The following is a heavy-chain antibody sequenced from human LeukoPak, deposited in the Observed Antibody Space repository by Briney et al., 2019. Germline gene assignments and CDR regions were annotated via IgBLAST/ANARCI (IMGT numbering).Heavy chain of an antibody. V-gene: IGHV1-2*06. D-gene: IGHD6-13*01. CDR1: GYTFTGYY. CDR2: INPNSGGT. CDR3: ARERIAAAFGFDP. J-gene: IGHJ5*02. Sequence: ASVKVSCKASGYTFTGYYMHWVRQAPGQGLEWMGRINPNSGGTNYAQKFQGRVTMTRDTSTSTAYMELRSLRSDDTAVYYCARERIAAAFGFDPWGQGTLVTVSS.